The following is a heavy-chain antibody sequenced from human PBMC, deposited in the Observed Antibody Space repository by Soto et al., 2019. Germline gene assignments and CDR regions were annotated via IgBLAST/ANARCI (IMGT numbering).Heavy chain of an antibody. D-gene: IGHD4-17*01. CDR1: GDSISSDNW. CDR3: ARNGVYSLGS. CDR2: VHRSGST. Sequence: QVQLQESGPGLVKPSGTLSLTCAVSGDSISSDNWWNWVRQPPGQGLEWIGEVHRSGSTHYDPSPKSRVTISIDLSKNQYSLTLTSVTAADTAMYYCARNGVYSLGSWGQGTLVTVSS. J-gene: IGHJ5*02. V-gene: IGHV4-4*02.